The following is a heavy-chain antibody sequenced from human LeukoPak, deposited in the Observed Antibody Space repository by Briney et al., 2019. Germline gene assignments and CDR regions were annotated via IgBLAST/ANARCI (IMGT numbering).Heavy chain of an antibody. D-gene: IGHD3-22*01. CDR1: GFTFSSYS. Sequence: PGGSLRLSCAASGFTFSSYSMNWVRQAPGKGLEWVSSISSSSSYIYYADSVKGRFTISRDNAKNSLYLQMNSLRAEDTAVYYCTRASENYYDSSGYGNIAYWGQGTLVTVSS. CDR3: TRASENYYDSSGYGNIAY. CDR2: ISSSSSYI. V-gene: IGHV3-21*01. J-gene: IGHJ4*02.